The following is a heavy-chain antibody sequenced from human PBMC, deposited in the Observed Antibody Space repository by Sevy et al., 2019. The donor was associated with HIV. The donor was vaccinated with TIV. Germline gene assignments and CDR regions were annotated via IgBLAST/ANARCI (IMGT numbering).Heavy chain of an antibody. V-gene: IGHV1-2*02. Sequence: ASVKVSCKASGYTFTGYYVHWARRAPGLGLEWMGWINPSSAGTNYGQKFHGRVTMTRDTSITTAYMELNSLRSDDTAVYYCARSVYGSGTYLNDYWGQGTLVTVSS. D-gene: IGHD3-10*01. CDR1: GYTFTGYY. CDR2: INPSSAGT. CDR3: ARSVYGSGTYLNDY. J-gene: IGHJ4*02.